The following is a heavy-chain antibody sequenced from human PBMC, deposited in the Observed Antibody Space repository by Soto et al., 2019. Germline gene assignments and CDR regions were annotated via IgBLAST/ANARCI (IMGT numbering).Heavy chain of an antibody. CDR3: AKVFYYYDSSGYYYFDY. J-gene: IGHJ4*02. V-gene: IGHV1-69*13. D-gene: IGHD3-22*01. CDR1: GGPFSSYA. CDR2: IIPIFGTA. Sequence: SVKVCFKASGGPFSSYAVSLVRRAPGQGVEWMGGIIPIFGTANYAQKFQGRVTITPDESTSTDYMELRSLRSEDTAVYYCAKVFYYYDSSGYYYFDYWGQGTMVTVSS.